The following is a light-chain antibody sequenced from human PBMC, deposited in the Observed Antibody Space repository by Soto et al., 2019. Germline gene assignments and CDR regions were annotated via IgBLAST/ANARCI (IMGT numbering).Light chain of an antibody. CDR3: SSYTSISSLGV. V-gene: IGLV2-14*01. Sequence: QSVLTQPASVSGSPGQSITISCTGTDSDVGSYKYVSWYQQHPGKAPKLIIFEVSNRPSGVSDRFSGSKSGNTASLTISGLQAEDEADYYCSSYTSISSLGVFGTGTKLTVL. J-gene: IGLJ1*01. CDR2: EVS. CDR1: DSDVGSYKY.